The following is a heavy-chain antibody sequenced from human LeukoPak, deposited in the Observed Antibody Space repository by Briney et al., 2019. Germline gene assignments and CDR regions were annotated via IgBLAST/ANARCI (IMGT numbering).Heavy chain of an antibody. D-gene: IGHD1-1*01. Sequence: GGSLRLSCAASGFTFGDYAMHWVRQAPGKGLEWVSLISWDGGSTYYADSAKGRFTISRDNSKNSLYLQMNSLRAEDTALYYCAKDGLGQPDYWGQGTLVTVSS. V-gene: IGHV3-43D*04. J-gene: IGHJ4*02. CDR2: ISWDGGST. CDR1: GFTFGDYA. CDR3: AKDGLGQPDY.